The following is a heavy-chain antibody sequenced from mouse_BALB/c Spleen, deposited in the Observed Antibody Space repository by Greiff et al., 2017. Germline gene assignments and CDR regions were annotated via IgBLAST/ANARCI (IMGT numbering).Heavy chain of an antibody. J-gene: IGHJ2*01. Sequence: EVKLMESGGGLVKPGGSLKLSCAASGFTFSDYYMYWVRQTPEKRLEWVATISDGGSYTYYPDSVKGRFTISRDNAKNNLYLQMSSLKSEDTAMYYCARGDYYGNYFDYWGQGTTLTVSS. V-gene: IGHV5-4*02. CDR3: ARGDYYGNYFDY. CDR1: GFTFSDYY. D-gene: IGHD2-1*01. CDR2: ISDGGSYT.